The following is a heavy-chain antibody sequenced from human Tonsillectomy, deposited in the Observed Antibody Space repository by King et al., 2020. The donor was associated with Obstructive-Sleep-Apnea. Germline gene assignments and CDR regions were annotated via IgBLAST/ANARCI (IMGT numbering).Heavy chain of an antibody. CDR2: ISSSSSYI. D-gene: IGHD3-22*01. CDR1: GFTFSSYS. Sequence: QLVQSGGGLVKPGGSLRLSCAAYGFTFSSYSMNLVRQAPGKGLEWVSAISSSSSYIYYADSLKGRLTISRNNAKNSMYLQMNSLRAEDTAVYYCARDTYYYDSSGYYLFDYWGQGTLVTVSS. J-gene: IGHJ4*02. CDR3: ARDTYYYDSSGYYLFDY. V-gene: IGHV3-21*01.